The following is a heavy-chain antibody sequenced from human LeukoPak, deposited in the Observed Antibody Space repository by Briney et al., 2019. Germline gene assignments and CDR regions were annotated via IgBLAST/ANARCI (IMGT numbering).Heavy chain of an antibody. CDR2: ISYDGSNK. J-gene: IGHJ3*02. CDR1: GFTFSSYA. V-gene: IGHV3-30-3*01. D-gene: IGHD1-7*01. CDR3: ARADHGTTPNAFDI. Sequence: GGSLRLSCAASGFTFSSYAMHWVRQAPGKGLEWVAVISYDGSNKYYADSVKGRFTISRDNSKNTLYLQINSLRAEDTAVYYCARADHGTTPNAFDIWGQGTMVTVSS.